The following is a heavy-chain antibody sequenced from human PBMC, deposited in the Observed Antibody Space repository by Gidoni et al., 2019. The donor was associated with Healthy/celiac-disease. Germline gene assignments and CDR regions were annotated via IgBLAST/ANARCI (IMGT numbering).Heavy chain of an antibody. D-gene: IGHD6-13*01. Sequence: EVQLVESGGGLVQPGRSLRLSCVASGFTFVAYAMLWVRQAPGKGLEWVSGISWNSGSIGYADSVKGRFTISRDNAKNSLYLQMNSLRAEDTALYYCAKPRASGYSSSWYFDYWGQGTLVTVSS. J-gene: IGHJ4*02. V-gene: IGHV3-9*01. CDR3: AKPRASGYSSSWYFDY. CDR2: ISWNSGSI. CDR1: GFTFVAYA.